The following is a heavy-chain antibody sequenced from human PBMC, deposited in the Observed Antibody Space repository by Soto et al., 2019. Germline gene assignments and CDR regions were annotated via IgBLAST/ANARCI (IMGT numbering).Heavy chain of an antibody. CDR3: ARGSQQWLVDYFDY. J-gene: IGHJ4*02. Sequence: GASVKVSCKASGYTFTSYDINWVRQATGQGLEWKGRMNPNSGNKGYAQKFQGRVTMTRNTSISTAYMELSSLRSEDTAVYYCARGSQQWLVDYFDYWGQGTLVTVSS. D-gene: IGHD6-19*01. V-gene: IGHV1-8*01. CDR1: GYTFTSYD. CDR2: MNPNSGNK.